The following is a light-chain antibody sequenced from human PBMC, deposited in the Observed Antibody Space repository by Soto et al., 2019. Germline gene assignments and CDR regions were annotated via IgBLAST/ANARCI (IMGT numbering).Light chain of an antibody. Sequence: DIQMTQSPSTLSASVGDRVTITCRASQSISSWLAWYQQKPGRAPKLLIYKASGLASGVPSRFSGSGSGTEFTLTISSLQPDDFATYSCQQYKTYPWTFGQGTKVEI. CDR3: QQYKTYPWT. CDR1: QSISSW. V-gene: IGKV1-5*03. CDR2: KAS. J-gene: IGKJ1*01.